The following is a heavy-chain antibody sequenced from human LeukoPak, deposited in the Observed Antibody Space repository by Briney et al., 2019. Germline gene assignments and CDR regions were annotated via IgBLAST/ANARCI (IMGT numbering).Heavy chain of an antibody. CDR3: ARVYYEGDYFDY. J-gene: IGHJ4*02. D-gene: IGHD3-22*01. Sequence: PSETLSLTCTVSGYSISSGYYWGWIRQLPGKGLEWIGSIYHSGSTYYNPSLKSRVTISVDTSKNQFSLKLSSVTAADTAVYYCARVYYEGDYFDYWGQGTLVTVSS. CDR1: GYSISSGYY. V-gene: IGHV4-38-2*02. CDR2: IYHSGST.